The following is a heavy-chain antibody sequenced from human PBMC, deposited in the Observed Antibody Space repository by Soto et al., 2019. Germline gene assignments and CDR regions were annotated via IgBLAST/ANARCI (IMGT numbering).Heavy chain of an antibody. CDR1: GGSISSGGYY. CDR2: IYYSGST. Sequence: SETLSLTCTVSGGSISSGGYYWSWIRQHPGKGLEWIGYIYYSGSTYYNPSLKSRVTISVDTSKNQFSLKLSSVTAADTAVYYFARGPSIAARPSYYYYMDVWGKGTTVTVSS. CDR3: ARGPSIAARPSYYYYMDV. D-gene: IGHD6-6*01. J-gene: IGHJ6*03. V-gene: IGHV4-31*03.